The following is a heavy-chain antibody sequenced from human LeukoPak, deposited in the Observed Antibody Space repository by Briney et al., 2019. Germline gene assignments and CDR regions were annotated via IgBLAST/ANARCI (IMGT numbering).Heavy chain of an antibody. J-gene: IGHJ3*02. D-gene: IGHD5-18*01. Sequence: PSETLSLTCAVYGGSFSGYYWSWIRQPPGKGLEWIGEINHSGSTNYNPSLKSRVTISVDTSKNQFSLKLSSVTAADTAVYYCARATAIQLVDIWGQGTMVTVSS. V-gene: IGHV4-34*01. CDR3: ARATAIQLVDI. CDR1: GGSFSGYY. CDR2: INHSGST.